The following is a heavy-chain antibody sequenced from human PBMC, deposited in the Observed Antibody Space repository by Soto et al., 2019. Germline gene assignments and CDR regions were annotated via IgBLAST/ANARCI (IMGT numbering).Heavy chain of an antibody. CDR2: ISGSGGST. D-gene: IGHD3-22*01. CDR1: GFTFSDYA. J-gene: IGHJ5*02. CDR3: AKDDYFDSSGYFNH. V-gene: IGHV3-23*01. Sequence: QTGGSLRLSCAASGFTFSDYAMSWVRQAPGKGPEWVSAISGSGGSTYKADSMKGRFTISRDNSKNTLYLQMNSLRAEDTAVYYCAKDDYFDSSGYFNHWGQGTLVTVSS.